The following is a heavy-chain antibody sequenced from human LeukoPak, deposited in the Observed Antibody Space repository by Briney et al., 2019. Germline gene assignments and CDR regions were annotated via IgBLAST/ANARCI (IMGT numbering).Heavy chain of an antibody. V-gene: IGHV4-4*07. Sequence: PSETLSLTCTVSGGSISSYYWSWIRQPAGKGLEWIGRIYTSGSTNYNPSLKSRVTMSVDTSKNQFSLKLSSVTAADTAVYYCARDRRRTMLPGGTPHVWFDPWGQGTLVTVSS. CDR2: IYTSGST. J-gene: IGHJ5*02. D-gene: IGHD1-7*01. CDR1: GGSISSYY. CDR3: ARDRRRTMLPGGTPHVWFDP.